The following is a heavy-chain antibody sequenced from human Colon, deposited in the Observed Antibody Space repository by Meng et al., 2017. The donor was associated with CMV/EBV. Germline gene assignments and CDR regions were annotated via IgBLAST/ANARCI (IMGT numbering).Heavy chain of an antibody. J-gene: IGHJ4*02. D-gene: IGHD1-1*01. V-gene: IGHV4-34*01. CDR1: EGSFSDYF. CDR2: INHSGSA. CDR3: ARGRYLAWNHSFDS. Sequence: GSLRLSCAVYEGSFSDYFWTWIRQSPGKGLEWIGEINHSGSANYNPSLKSRLTLSVDVSQKQFSLRLNSVLAADTAVYFCARGRYLAWNHSFDSWSQGSLVTVSS.